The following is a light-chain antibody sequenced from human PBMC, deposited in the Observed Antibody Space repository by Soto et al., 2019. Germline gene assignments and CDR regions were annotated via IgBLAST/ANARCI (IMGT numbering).Light chain of an antibody. CDR2: GAS. Sequence: DIVMTQSPATLSVSPGERATLSCRASQSVSSNLAWYQQKPGQAPRLLIYGASTRATGIPARFSGSGSVTESTLTISSLQSEDFAGYYCQQYNNWPPLTFGGGTKVEIK. V-gene: IGKV3-15*01. CDR3: QQYNNWPPLT. J-gene: IGKJ4*01. CDR1: QSVSSN.